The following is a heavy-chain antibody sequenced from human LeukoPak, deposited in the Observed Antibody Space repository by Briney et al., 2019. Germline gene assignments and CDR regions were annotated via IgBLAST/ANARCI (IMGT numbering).Heavy chain of an antibody. J-gene: IGHJ4*02. V-gene: IGHV1-69*13. CDR1: GGTFSSYA. D-gene: IGHD2-21*02. CDR2: IIPIFGTA. CDR3: AREYCGGDCYDYYFDH. Sequence: SVKVSCKASGGTFSSYAISWVRQAPGQGLEWMGGIIPIFGTANYAQKFQGRVTITADESTSTAYMELSSLRSEDTAVYYCAREYCGGDCYDYYFDHWGQGTLVTASS.